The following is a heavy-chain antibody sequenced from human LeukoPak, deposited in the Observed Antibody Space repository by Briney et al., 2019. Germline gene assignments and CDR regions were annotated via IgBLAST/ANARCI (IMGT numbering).Heavy chain of an antibody. CDR2: TNWNGART. V-gene: IGHV3-20*04. Sequence: GGSLRLSCAASGFTFDDYGMSWVRQAPGKGLEWVSGTNWNGARTGYADSVKGRFIISRDNGKNSLYLQMNSLRVEDTALYYCVKDLAAAGSRGFDYWGQGTLVTVSS. CDR3: VKDLAAAGSRGFDY. D-gene: IGHD6-13*01. J-gene: IGHJ4*02. CDR1: GFTFDDYG.